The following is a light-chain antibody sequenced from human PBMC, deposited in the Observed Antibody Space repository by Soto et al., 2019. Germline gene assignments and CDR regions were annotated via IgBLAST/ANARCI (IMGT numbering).Light chain of an antibody. V-gene: IGLV1-47*01. CDR2: RNS. Sequence: QAVVTQPPSASGTPGQRVTISCSGSSSNIGSNYVYWYQQLPGTVPQLLIYRNSERPSGVPDRFSGSKSGTSASLAISGLRSEDEADYDCAAWDDSLSGVVFGGGTKLTVL. CDR1: SSNIGSNY. J-gene: IGLJ2*01. CDR3: AAWDDSLSGVV.